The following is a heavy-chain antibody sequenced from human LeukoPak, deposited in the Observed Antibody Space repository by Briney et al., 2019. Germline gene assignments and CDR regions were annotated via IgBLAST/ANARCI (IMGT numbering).Heavy chain of an antibody. CDR2: ISSSSRYI. D-gene: IGHD3-3*01. J-gene: IGHJ6*02. CDR3: AGIFGVVPTAYYYYYGMDV. CDR1: GFTFSYYS. V-gene: IGHV3-21*01. Sequence: GGSLRLSCAASGFTFSYYSMNWVRQAPGRGLEWVSSISSSSRYIYYADSVKGRFTISRDNAKNSLYLQMNSLRAEDTAVYYCAGIFGVVPTAYYYYYGMDVWGQGTTVTVSS.